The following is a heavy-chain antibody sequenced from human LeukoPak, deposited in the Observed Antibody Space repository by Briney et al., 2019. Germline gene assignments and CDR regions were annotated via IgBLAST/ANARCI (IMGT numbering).Heavy chain of an antibody. CDR1: GFSFITYG. CDR3: ARDRRAGNYYYYGMDV. Sequence: PGRSLRLSCAASGFSFITYGMHWVRQAPGKGLEWVAVIWNDGSNKYYADSVKGRFTTSRDNSKNTLYLQMNSLRAEDTAVYYCARDRRAGNYYYYGMDVWGQGTTVTVSS. CDR2: IWNDGSNK. J-gene: IGHJ6*02. D-gene: IGHD6-13*01. V-gene: IGHV3-33*08.